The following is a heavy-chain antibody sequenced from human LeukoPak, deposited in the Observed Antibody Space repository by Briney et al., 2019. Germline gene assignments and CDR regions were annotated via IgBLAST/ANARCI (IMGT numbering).Heavy chain of an antibody. V-gene: IGHV1-18*01. CDR2: ISADSGNT. D-gene: IGHD6-19*01. J-gene: IGHJ5*02. CDR1: GYTFISYG. Sequence: ASVKVSCKASGYTFISYGISWVRQAPGQGLEWMGWISADSGNTNYAQKFQGRVTMTTDTSTSTAYMELRSLRSDDTAVYYCARDLFSVAWFDPWGQGTPVTVSS. CDR3: ARDLFSVAWFDP.